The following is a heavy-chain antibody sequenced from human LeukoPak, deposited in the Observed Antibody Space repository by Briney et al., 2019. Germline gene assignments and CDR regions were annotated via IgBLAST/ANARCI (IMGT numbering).Heavy chain of an antibody. D-gene: IGHD3-22*01. CDR3: AKDYYYDSSGPFDY. CDR1: GFTFDDYA. V-gene: IGHV3-9*03. J-gene: IGHJ4*02. CDR2: ISWNSGSI. Sequence: SRSLRLSCAASGFTFDDYAMHWVRQAPGKGLEWVSGISWNSGSIGYADSVKGRFTISRDNAKNSLYLQMNSLRAEDMALYYCAKDYYYDSSGPFDYWGQGTPVTVSS.